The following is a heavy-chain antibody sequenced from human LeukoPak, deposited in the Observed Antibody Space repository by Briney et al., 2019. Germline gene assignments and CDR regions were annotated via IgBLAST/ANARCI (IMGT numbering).Heavy chain of an antibody. Sequence: PGGSLRLSCAASGFTFSSYWMSWVRQAPGKWLEWVANIKQDGSEKYYVDSVKGRFTISRDNAKNSLYLQMNSLRAEDTAVYYCARDSYDSSGYSKFWGQGTLVTVFS. J-gene: IGHJ4*02. CDR1: GFTFSSYW. CDR3: ARDSYDSSGYSKF. D-gene: IGHD3-22*01. CDR2: IKQDGSEK. V-gene: IGHV3-7*01.